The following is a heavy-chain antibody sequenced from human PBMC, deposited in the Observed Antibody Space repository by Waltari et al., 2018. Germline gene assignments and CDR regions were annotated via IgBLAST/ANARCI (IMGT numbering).Heavy chain of an antibody. D-gene: IGHD6-25*01. V-gene: IGHV3-74*01. CDR2: MNMDGTIT. CDR1: GFTFSNYW. Sequence: QLVESGGGLVQPGGSLRLSCAASGFTFSNYWMHWVRQARGKGLVSVAHMNMDGTITNCADSVKGRFTISRDNAKNTLFLHMNSLRAEDTAVYYCVLYSSEFLGDCWGQGTLVTVSS. CDR3: VLYSSEFLGDC. J-gene: IGHJ4*02.